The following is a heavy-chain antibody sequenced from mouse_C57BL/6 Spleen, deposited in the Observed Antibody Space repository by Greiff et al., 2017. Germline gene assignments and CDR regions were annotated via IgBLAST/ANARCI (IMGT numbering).Heavy chain of an antibody. J-gene: IGHJ3*01. CDR1: GYTFTSYW. CDR2: IHPNSGST. CDR3: AREGDACIFAY. V-gene: IGHV1-64*01. Sequence: VQLQQPGAELVKPGASVKLSCKASGYTFTSYWMHWVKQRPGQGLEWIGMIHPNSGSTNYNEKFKSKATLTVDKSSSTAYMQLSSLTSEDSAVYYCAREGDACIFAYWGQGTLVTVSA.